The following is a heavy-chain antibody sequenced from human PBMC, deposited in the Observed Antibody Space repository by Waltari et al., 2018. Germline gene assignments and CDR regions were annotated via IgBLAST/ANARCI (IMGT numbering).Heavy chain of an antibody. D-gene: IGHD6-6*01. Sequence: QVQLVQSGAEVKKPGASVKVSCKASGYTFTGYYMHWVRQAPGQGLAWRGGINPNRGGTKQAQKCQGRVTRTRDTSISTAYMEVSRLRSDDTAVYYCARAHPIAARPRYGMDVWGQGTTVTVSS. V-gene: IGHV1-2*02. CDR2: INPNRGGT. CDR3: ARAHPIAARPRYGMDV. CDR1: GYTFTGYY. J-gene: IGHJ6*02.